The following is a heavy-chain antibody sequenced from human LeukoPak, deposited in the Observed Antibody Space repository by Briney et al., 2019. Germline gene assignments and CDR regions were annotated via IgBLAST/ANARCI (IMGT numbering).Heavy chain of an antibody. V-gene: IGHV3-53*01. D-gene: IGHD3-10*01. CDR3: AREFGISRAFDI. J-gene: IGHJ3*02. CDR2: IYSGGNT. Sequence: GGSLRLSCAASGFTFSSNHMSWVRQAPGKGLEWVSVIYSGGNTYYADSVKGRFTISRDNSKNTLYLQMNSLRAEDTAVYYCAREFGISRAFDIWGQGTMVTVSS. CDR1: GFTFSSNH.